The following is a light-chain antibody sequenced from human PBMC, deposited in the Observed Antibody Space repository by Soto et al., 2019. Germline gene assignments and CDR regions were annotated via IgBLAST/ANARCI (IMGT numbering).Light chain of an antibody. J-gene: IGKJ1*01. Sequence: EIVFTQSPGTLSLSPGERATLSCRASQSVSSSYLAWYQQKPGEAPRLLIYGASSRDTGIPDRFSGSGSGTDFTLPISRLEPEDFAVYYCQQRSDWPWTFGQGTKVDIK. V-gene: IGKV3D-20*02. CDR3: QQRSDWPWT. CDR1: QSVSSSY. CDR2: GAS.